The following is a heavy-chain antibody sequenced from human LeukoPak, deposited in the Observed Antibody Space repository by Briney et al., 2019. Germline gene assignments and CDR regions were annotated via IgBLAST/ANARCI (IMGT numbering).Heavy chain of an antibody. V-gene: IGHV4-4*07. CDR1: GGSISSYY. J-gene: IGHJ4*02. CDR2: IYTSGST. D-gene: IGHD2-2*02. CDR3: AREGCSSTSCYTLAFDY. Sequence: SETLSLTCTVSGGSISSYYWSWIRQPAGKGLEWIGRIYTSGSTSYNPSLKSRVTMSVDTSKNQFSLKLSSATAADTAVYYCAREGCSSTSCYTLAFDYWGQGTLVTVSS.